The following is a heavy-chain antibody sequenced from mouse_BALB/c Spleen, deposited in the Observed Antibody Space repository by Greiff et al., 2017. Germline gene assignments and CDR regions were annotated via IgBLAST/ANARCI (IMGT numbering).Heavy chain of an antibody. CDR3: ANDYDGYAMDG. Sequence: VKLQESGAELVKPGASVKLSCKTSGYTFTSYWIQWVKQRPGQGLGWIGEIFPGTGTTYYNEKFKGKATLTADKSSSTAYMQLSSLTSEDSAVYVCANDYDGYAMDGWGQGTSVTVSA. CDR2: IFPGTGTT. J-gene: IGHJ4*01. CDR1: GYTFTSYW. V-gene: IGHV1S132*01. D-gene: IGHD2-4*01.